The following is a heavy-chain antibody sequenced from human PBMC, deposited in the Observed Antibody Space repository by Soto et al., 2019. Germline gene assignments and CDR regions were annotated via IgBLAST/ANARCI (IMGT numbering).Heavy chain of an antibody. CDR2: IYHSGST. D-gene: IGHD2-2*01. V-gene: IGHV4-4*02. CDR1: SGSISSSNW. CDR3: ARTDIVVVPAAHYYYYYMDV. Sequence: QVQLQESGPGLVKPSGTLSLTCAVSSGSISSSNWWSWVRQPPGKGLEWIGEIYHSGSTNYNPSLKSRVTISVDKSKNQFSLKLSSVTAADTVVYYCARTDIVVVPAAHYYYYYMDVWGKGTTVTVSS. J-gene: IGHJ6*03.